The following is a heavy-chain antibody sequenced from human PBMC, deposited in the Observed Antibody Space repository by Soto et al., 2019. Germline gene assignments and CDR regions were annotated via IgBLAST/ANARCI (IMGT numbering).Heavy chain of an antibody. V-gene: IGHV4-39*07. J-gene: IGHJ4*02. Sequence: SETLSLTCTVSGGSITSSRYYWGWIRQSPGKGLEWIGSIYYIGTTYYSPSLKSRVTISVDTSKNQFSLKLSSVTAADTAVYYCARGVGYYDSSGYYYEAYYFDYWGQRTLVTVSS. CDR2: IYYIGTT. D-gene: IGHD3-22*01. CDR1: GGSITSSRYY. CDR3: ARGVGYYDSSGYYYEAYYFDY.